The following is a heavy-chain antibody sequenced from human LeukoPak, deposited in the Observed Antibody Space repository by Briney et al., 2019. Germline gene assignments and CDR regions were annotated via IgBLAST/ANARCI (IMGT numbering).Heavy chain of an antibody. CDR1: GGSISSGSYY. Sequence: TSETLSLTCTVSGGSISSGSYYWSWIRRPAGKGLEWIGRIYTSGSTNYNPSLKSRVTISVDTSKNQFSLKLGSVTAADTAVYYCARVGFYYDSSGYYTHYYYMDVWGKGATVTVSS. J-gene: IGHJ6*03. D-gene: IGHD3-22*01. CDR3: ARVGFYYDSSGYYTHYYYMDV. CDR2: IYTSGST. V-gene: IGHV4-61*02.